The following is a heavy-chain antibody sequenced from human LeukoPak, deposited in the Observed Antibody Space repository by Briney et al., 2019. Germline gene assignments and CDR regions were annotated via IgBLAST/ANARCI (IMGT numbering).Heavy chain of an antibody. CDR1: GYTLTGHY. J-gene: IGHJ4*02. CDR3: ARASYYYDSSGYPGYYFDY. V-gene: IGHV1-2*02. CDR2: INPNSGGT. D-gene: IGHD3-22*01. Sequence: ASVKVSCKASGYTLTGHYMHWVRQAPGQGLEWMGWINPNSGGTNYAQKFQGRVTMTRDTSISTAYMELSRLRSDDTAVYYCARASYYYDSSGYPGYYFDYWGQGTLVTVSS.